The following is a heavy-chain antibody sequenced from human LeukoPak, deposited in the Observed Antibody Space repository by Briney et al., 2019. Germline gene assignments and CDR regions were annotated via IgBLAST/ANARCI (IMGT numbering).Heavy chain of an antibody. Sequence: SETLSLTCTVSGDSISSTSYYWGWIRQPPGKGLEWIGSIYYSGSTYYNPSLKSRVTISVDTSKNQFSLKLSSVTAADTAVYYCAGGTYSYGYDYWGQGTLVTVSS. CDR2: IYYSGST. J-gene: IGHJ4*02. CDR3: AGGTYSYGYDY. D-gene: IGHD5-18*01. CDR1: GDSISSTSYY. V-gene: IGHV4-39*01.